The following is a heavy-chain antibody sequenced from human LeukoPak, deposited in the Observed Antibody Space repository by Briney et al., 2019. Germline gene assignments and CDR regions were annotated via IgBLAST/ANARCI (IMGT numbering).Heavy chain of an antibody. CDR2: IYSGGST. CDR3: ARSLRVRGVPNYMDV. V-gene: IGHV3-66*01. CDR1: EFSVGSNY. D-gene: IGHD3-10*01. J-gene: IGHJ6*03. Sequence: PGGSLRLSCAASEFSVGSNYMTWVRQAPGKGLEWVSLIYSGGSTYYADSVKGRFTISRDNSKNTLYLQMNSLRAEDTAVYYCARSLRVRGVPNYMDVWGKGTTVTISS.